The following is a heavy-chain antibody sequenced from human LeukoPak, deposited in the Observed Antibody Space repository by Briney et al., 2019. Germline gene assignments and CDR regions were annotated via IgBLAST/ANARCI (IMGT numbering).Heavy chain of an antibody. V-gene: IGHV3-30-3*01. CDR3: ARRIVTPTTGALDI. Sequence: GGSLRLSCAASGFSFSTYAMHWVRQAPGKGLEWVGVISYNGSHKYYAGSVKGRFTISRDNSKNTLYLQMNGLRTDDTSTYYCARRIVTPTTGALDIWGQGTRVTVSS. CDR1: GFSFSTYA. CDR2: ISYNGSHK. J-gene: IGHJ3*02. D-gene: IGHD1-26*01.